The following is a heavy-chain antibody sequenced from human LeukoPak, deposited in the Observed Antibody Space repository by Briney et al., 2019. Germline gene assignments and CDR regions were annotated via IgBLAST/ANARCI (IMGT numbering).Heavy chain of an antibody. CDR1: GVSISSADY. J-gene: IGHJ3*02. D-gene: IGHD2-15*01. CDR2: IHHSGRT. V-gene: IGHV4-31*03. Sequence: SQTLSLTCTVSGVSISSADYWSWIRQPPGKGLEWVGYIHHSGRTHYNPSLKSRATLSLDTSKNQFSLKLTSVTAADTAVYYCAREVDVPSTSDGFDIWGQGTVVTVSP. CDR3: AREVDVPSTSDGFDI.